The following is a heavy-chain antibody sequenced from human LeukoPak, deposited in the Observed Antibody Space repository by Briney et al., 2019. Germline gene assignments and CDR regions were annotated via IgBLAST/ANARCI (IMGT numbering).Heavy chain of an antibody. D-gene: IGHD4-17*01. CDR3: ARESTVTLGDYYFDY. Sequence: PGGSLRLSCAVSGFTFSSYWMHWVRQAPGKGLEWVAVISYDGSDRYYADSVKGRLTISRDNSKNTVYLQMNSLRAEDTAVYYCARESTVTLGDYYFDYWGQGTPVTVSS. CDR1: GFTFSSYW. J-gene: IGHJ4*02. V-gene: IGHV3-30*03. CDR2: ISYDGSDR.